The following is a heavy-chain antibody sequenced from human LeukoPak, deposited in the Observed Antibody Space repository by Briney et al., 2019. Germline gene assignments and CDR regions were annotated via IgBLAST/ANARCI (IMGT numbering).Heavy chain of an antibody. V-gene: IGHV3-23*01. D-gene: IGHD3-22*01. J-gene: IGHJ3*02. Sequence: AGGSLRLSRALSGVTFSSHGERWARPAPGEGLEGGSGICGSGHRTYYAHSVKGRFTISKDNSKNTLYLQMNSLRAEDTAVYYCAKDPPYYYDSSGYGGGAFDIWGQGTMVTVSS. CDR2: ICGSGHRT. CDR1: GVTFSSHG. CDR3: AKDPPYYYDSSGYGGGAFDI.